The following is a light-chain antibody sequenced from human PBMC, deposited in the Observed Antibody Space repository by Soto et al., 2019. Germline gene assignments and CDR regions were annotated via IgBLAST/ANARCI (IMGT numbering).Light chain of an antibody. V-gene: IGKV1-5*03. J-gene: IGKJ3*01. CDR1: QSISSW. CDR2: KAS. Sequence: DIQMTQSPSTLSASVADRVTITCRASQSISSWLAWYQQKPGKAPKLLIYKASSLDSGVPSRFSGSGSGTAFTLTISSLQPADFAPYYCQQSFTFGPGTKVDIK. CDR3: QQSFT.